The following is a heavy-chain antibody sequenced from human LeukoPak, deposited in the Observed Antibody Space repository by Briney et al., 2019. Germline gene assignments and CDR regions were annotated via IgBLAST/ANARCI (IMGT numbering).Heavy chain of an antibody. D-gene: IGHD6-19*01. CDR3: ARTQYSSGWYNWFDP. V-gene: IGHV3-23*01. Sequence: GGSLRLSCAASGFTISSYAMSWVRQAPGKGLEWVSAISGSGGITYYADSVKGRFTISRENSKNTLYLQMNSLRAEDTAVYYSARTQYSSGWYNWFDPWGQGTLVTVSS. CDR2: ISGSGGIT. CDR1: GFTISSYA. J-gene: IGHJ5*02.